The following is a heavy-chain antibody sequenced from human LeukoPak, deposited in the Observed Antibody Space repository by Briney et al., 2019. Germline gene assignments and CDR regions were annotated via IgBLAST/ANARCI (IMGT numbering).Heavy chain of an antibody. CDR2: IWYDGRHK. D-gene: IGHD2-2*01. V-gene: IGHV3-33*01. Sequence: GRSLRLSCAVPGLTFCRYGMQWLRQAPGKGREWVAVIWYDGRHKYYADSVKCRFTIYREHCKNPLYLHMNSLGVEYTALDCFARGGIVVVPVALDIWGQGTKASVSS. CDR1: GLTFCRYG. J-gene: IGHJ3*02. CDR3: ARGGIVVVPVALDI.